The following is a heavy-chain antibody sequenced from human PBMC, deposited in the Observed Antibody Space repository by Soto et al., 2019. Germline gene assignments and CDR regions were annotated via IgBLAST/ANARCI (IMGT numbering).Heavy chain of an antibody. CDR2: IYHSGTT. V-gene: IGHV4-38-2*01. Sequence: PSETLSLTCAVSSFSISSGYYWGWVRQPPGKGLEWIGSIYHSGTTNYSPSLKSRVTISIDTSKNQFSLKLSSVTAADTAVYHCARVFCSSTSCHSYFDYWGQGTQVTVSS. J-gene: IGHJ4*02. CDR3: ARVFCSSTSCHSYFDY. D-gene: IGHD2-2*01. CDR1: SFSISSGYY.